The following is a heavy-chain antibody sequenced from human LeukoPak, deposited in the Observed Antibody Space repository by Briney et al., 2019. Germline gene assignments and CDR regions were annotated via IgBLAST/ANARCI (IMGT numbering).Heavy chain of an antibody. CDR3: ATQPYYYDSSGYAFDI. CDR1: GYTLTELS. V-gene: IGHV1-24*01. CDR2: FDPEDGET. Sequence: ASVNVSCMVSGYTLTELSMHWVRPAPGKGLEWMGGFDPEDGETIYAQKFQGRVTMTEDTSTDTAYMELSSLRSEDTAVYYCATQPYYYDSSGYAFDIWGQGTMVTVSS. D-gene: IGHD3-22*01. J-gene: IGHJ3*02.